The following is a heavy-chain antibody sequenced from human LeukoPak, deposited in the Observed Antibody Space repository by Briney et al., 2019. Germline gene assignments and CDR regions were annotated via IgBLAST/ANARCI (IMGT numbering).Heavy chain of an antibody. D-gene: IGHD6-13*01. CDR3: ARGNIPGAGRFDP. CDR1: GFTFSSFW. V-gene: IGHV3-7*01. J-gene: IGHJ5*02. CDR2: IKQDATEK. Sequence: GGSLRLSCAASGFTFSSFWMSWVRQAPGKGLGWVASIKQDATEKFYVDSVKGRFTISRDNAKTSVYLEMNSLRVEDTAVYYCARGNIPGAGRFDPWGQGTLVTVSS.